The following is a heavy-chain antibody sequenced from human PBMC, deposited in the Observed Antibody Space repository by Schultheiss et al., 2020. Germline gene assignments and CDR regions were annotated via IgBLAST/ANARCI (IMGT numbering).Heavy chain of an antibody. CDR3: ARGRIGGRSSGWYAENYYYGMDV. CDR2: IYYSGST. J-gene: IGHJ6*02. D-gene: IGHD6-19*01. CDR1: GGSISSSSYY. Sequence: SETLSLTCTVSGGSISSSSYYWGWIRQPPGKGLEWIGYIYYSGSTNYNPSLKSRVTISVDTSKNQFSLKLSSVTAADTAVYYCARGRIGGRSSGWYAENYYYGMDVWGQGTTVTVSS. V-gene: IGHV4-61*05.